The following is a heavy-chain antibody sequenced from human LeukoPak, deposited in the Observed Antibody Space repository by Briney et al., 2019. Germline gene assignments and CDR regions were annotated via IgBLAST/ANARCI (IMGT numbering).Heavy chain of an antibody. Sequence: PGGSLRLSGAASGFTFSSYSINWVRQAPGKGLEWVSSTISSGTYTSFADSVKGRFTISRDNAKNSLSLQMNSLRAEDTAVYYCARGSMGGTFDYWGQGTLVTV. V-gene: IGHV3-21*06. CDR3: ARGSMGGTFDY. J-gene: IGHJ4*02. CDR1: GFTFSSYS. D-gene: IGHD2/OR15-2a*01. CDR2: TISSGTYT.